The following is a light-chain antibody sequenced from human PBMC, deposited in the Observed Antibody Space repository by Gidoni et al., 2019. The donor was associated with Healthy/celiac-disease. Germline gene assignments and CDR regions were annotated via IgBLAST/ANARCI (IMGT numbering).Light chain of an antibody. CDR1: QSISSY. V-gene: IGKV1-39*01. J-gene: IGKJ4*01. Sequence: EIQMTQSPSSLSASVGDRVTITCRASQSISSYLNWYQQKPGKAPKVLIYAASSLQSGVPSRFSGSGTGTDFTLTISSLQPEDFATYYCQQSYSTPLTFGGGTKVEIK. CDR2: AAS. CDR3: QQSYSTPLT.